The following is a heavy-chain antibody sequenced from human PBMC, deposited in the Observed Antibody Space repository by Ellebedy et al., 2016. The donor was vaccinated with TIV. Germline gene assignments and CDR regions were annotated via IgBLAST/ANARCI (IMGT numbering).Heavy chain of an antibody. D-gene: IGHD6-19*01. CDR1: GFTLGSYA. Sequence: GESLKISCAASGFTLGSYAMSWVRQAPGKGLEWVSSINNGGNVYEADSVRGRFTISRDTYNNMLFLEMNSLRVDDTAVYYCAKDHRSSGWPAVDHWGQGTLVTVSS. V-gene: IGHV3-23*01. J-gene: IGHJ4*02. CDR3: AKDHRSSGWPAVDH. CDR2: INNGGNV.